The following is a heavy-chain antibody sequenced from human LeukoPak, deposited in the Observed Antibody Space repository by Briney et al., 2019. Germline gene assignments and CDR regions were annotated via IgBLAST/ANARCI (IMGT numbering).Heavy chain of an antibody. Sequence: GGSLGLSCAASGFTFSSYAMSWVRQAPGKGLEWVSAISGSGGSTYYADSVKGRFTISRDNSKNTLYLQMNSLRAEDTAVYYCAKARDSSSWYLEYYFDYWGQGTLVTVSS. CDR1: GFTFSSYA. J-gene: IGHJ4*02. CDR3: AKARDSSSWYLEYYFDY. V-gene: IGHV3-23*01. D-gene: IGHD6-13*01. CDR2: ISGSGGST.